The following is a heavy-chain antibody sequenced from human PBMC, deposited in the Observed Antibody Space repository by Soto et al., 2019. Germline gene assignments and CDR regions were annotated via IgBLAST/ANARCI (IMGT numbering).Heavy chain of an antibody. CDR2: IIPIFGTA. J-gene: IGHJ6*02. D-gene: IGHD3-16*02. CDR1: GGTFSSYA. CDR3: ARLQGYTRSYYYGMDV. Sequence: GASVKVSCKASGGTFSSYAISWVRQAPGQGLEWMGGIIPIFGTANYAQKFQGRVTITADESTSTAYMELSSLRSEDTAVYYCARLQGYTRSYYYGMDVWGQGTTVTVS. V-gene: IGHV1-69*13.